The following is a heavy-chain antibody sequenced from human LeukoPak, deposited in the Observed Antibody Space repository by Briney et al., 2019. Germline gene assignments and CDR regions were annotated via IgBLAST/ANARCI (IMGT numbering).Heavy chain of an antibody. CDR2: ISYDGSNK. J-gene: IGHJ4*02. CDR1: GFTFSSYG. V-gene: IGHV3-30*18. Sequence: GGSLRLSCAASGFTFSSYGMHWVRQAPGKGLKWVAVISYDGSNKYYADSVKGRFTISRDNSKNTLYLQMNSLRAEDTAVYYCAKDLTRDGYNSDYFDYWGQGTLVTVSS. CDR3: AKDLTRDGYNSDYFDY. D-gene: IGHD5-24*01.